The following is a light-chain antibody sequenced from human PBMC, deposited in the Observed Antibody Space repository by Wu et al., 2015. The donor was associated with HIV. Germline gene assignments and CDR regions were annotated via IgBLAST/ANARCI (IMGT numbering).Light chain of an antibody. CDR2: GAS. J-gene: IGKJ2*03. Sequence: EIVMTQSPATLSVSPGERATLSCRASQSVSSNLAWYQQKPGQAPRLLIYGASRRATAISERFSGSGSGTDFTLAISRLEPEDFAVYYCQQYGTSPPYSFGQGTKLESK. V-gene: IGKV3-20*01. CDR1: QSVSSN. CDR3: QQYGTSPPYS.